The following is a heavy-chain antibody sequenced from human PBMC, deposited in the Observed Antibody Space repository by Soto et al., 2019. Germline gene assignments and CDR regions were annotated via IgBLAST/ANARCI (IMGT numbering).Heavy chain of an antibody. Sequence: ETLSLTCTVSGGSISSYYWSWIRQPPGKGLEWIGYIYYSGSTNYNPSLKSRVTISVDTSKNQFSLKLSSVTAADTAVYYCARDKGWYDSSGYYYEDGWFDPWGQGTLVTVSS. CDR3: ARDKGWYDSSGYYYEDGWFDP. D-gene: IGHD3-22*01. CDR1: GGSISSYY. J-gene: IGHJ5*02. CDR2: IYYSGST. V-gene: IGHV4-59*01.